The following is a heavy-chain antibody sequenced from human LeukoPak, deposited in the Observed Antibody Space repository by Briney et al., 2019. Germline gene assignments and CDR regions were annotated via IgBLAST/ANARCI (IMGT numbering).Heavy chain of an antibody. CDR3: ARGRTYRSSSWFDP. J-gene: IGHJ5*02. CDR2: IYYSGST. V-gene: IGHV4-59*02. CDR1: GGSVSFYY. Sequence: PSETLPLTCTVSGGSVSFYYWSWIRQPPGKGLEWIGYIYYSGSTNYNPSLKSRVTISVDTSKNQFSLKVSSVTAADTAVYYCARGRTYRSSSWFDPWGQGTLVTVSS. D-gene: IGHD6-6*01.